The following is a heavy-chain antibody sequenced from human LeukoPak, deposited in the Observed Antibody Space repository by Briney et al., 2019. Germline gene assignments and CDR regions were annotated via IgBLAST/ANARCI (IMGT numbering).Heavy chain of an antibody. CDR1: GFTFSSYE. CDR2: ISSSGSTI. Sequence: PGGSLRLSCAASGFTFSSYEMNWVRQAPGKGLEWVSYISSSGSTIYYADSVKGRFTISRDNAKNSLYLQMNSLRAEDTAVYYCARHDIAHYSSSWNYYFDYWGQGTLVTVSS. J-gene: IGHJ4*02. V-gene: IGHV3-48*03. CDR3: ARHDIAHYSSSWNYYFDY. D-gene: IGHD6-13*01.